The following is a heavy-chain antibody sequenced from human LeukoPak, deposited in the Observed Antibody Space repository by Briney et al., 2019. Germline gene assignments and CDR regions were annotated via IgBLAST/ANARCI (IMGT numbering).Heavy chain of an antibody. V-gene: IGHV4-59*01. CDR1: GGSISSYY. Sequence: PSETLSLTCTVSGGSISSYYWSWIRQPPGKGLEWIGYIYYSGSTKYNPSLKSRVTISIDTSKNQFSLKLSSVTAADTAVYYCGRYSSSWHYFDYWGQGTLVTVSS. J-gene: IGHJ4*02. CDR3: GRYSSSWHYFDY. D-gene: IGHD6-13*01. CDR2: IYYSGST.